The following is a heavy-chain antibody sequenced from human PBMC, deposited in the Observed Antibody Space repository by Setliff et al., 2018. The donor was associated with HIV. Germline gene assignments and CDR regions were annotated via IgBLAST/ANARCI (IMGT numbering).Heavy chain of an antibody. CDR1: GGSISSSSYY. CDR3: VRETGQYYYDNSGYYYAYDFDH. D-gene: IGHD3-22*01. V-gene: IGHV4-39*07. CDR2: LYYRGIT. Sequence: PSETLSLTCTVSGGSISSSSYYWGWIRQPPGKGPEWIGSLYYRGITYYNPSLKSRVTISVDTSQNQFSLKLSSVTAADTAVYYCVRETGQYYYDNSGYYYAYDFDHWGQGTLVTVSS. J-gene: IGHJ4*02.